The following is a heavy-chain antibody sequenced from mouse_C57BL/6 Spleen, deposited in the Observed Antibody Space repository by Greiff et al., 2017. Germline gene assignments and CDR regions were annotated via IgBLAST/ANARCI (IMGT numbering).Heavy chain of an antibody. J-gene: IGHJ4*01. CDR3: ARMAYGSSYAMDD. CDR2: FHPYNDDS. Sequence: QVQLQQSGAELVKPGASVKMSCKASGYTFTTYPIAWMKQNPGKSLEWIGNFHPYNDDSKYNEKFKGKATLTVEKSSSTVYLERSRLTSDDSAVYYCARMAYGSSYAMDDWGQGTSVTVSS. CDR1: GYTFTTYP. D-gene: IGHD1-1*01. V-gene: IGHV1-47*01.